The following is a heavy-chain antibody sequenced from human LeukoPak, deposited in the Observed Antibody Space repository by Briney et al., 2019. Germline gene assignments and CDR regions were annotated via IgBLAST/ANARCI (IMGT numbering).Heavy chain of an antibody. J-gene: IGHJ4*02. CDR3: ARGSRRDGYNTLFDY. CDR2: MNPNSANT. Sequence: ASVKVSCKASGYTFTSYDINWVRQATGQGLEWMGWMNPNSANTGYAQKFQGRVTMTRNTSINTAHMELTSLRSEDTAVYYCARGSRRDGYNTLFDYWGQGTLVTVSS. CDR1: GYTFTSYD. V-gene: IGHV1-8*01. D-gene: IGHD5-24*01.